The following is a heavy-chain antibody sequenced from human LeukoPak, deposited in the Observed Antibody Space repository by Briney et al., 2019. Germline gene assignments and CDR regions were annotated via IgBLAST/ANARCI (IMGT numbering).Heavy chain of an antibody. Sequence: GASVKVSCKASGYTFISYYMHWVRQAPGQGLEWMGIINPSGGSTSYAQKFQGRVTMTRDTSTSTVYMELSSLRSEDTAVYYCARGDTAMVRYYYYGMDVWGQGTTVTVSS. J-gene: IGHJ6*02. V-gene: IGHV1-46*01. D-gene: IGHD5-18*01. CDR2: INPSGGST. CDR3: ARGDTAMVRYYYYGMDV. CDR1: GYTFISYY.